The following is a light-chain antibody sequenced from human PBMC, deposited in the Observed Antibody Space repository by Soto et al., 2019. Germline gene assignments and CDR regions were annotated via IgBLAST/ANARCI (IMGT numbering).Light chain of an antibody. V-gene: IGKV1-5*01. CDR2: DAS. J-gene: IGKJ1*01. CDR3: QQYNSWT. CDR1: QRISSW. Sequence: DIQMTQSPSTLSASVGDRVTITCRASQRISSWLAWYQQKPGKAPKLLIYDASGLESGVPSRFSGSGSGTEVSLTISSLQPDDFATYYCQQYNSWTFGQGTKVEIK.